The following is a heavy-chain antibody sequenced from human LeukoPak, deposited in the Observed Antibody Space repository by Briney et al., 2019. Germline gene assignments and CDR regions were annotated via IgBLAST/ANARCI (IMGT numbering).Heavy chain of an antibody. V-gene: IGHV4-59*12. Sequence: PSETLSLTCTVSGGSISNYYWSWLRQPPGKGREWIGYISYSGSTNYNPSLQSRVTISVDTSKNQFSLNLTSVTAADTAVYYCARETGTSNMDVWGQGTTVTVSS. CDR1: GGSISNYY. CDR2: ISYSGST. J-gene: IGHJ6*02. CDR3: ARETGTSNMDV. D-gene: IGHD1-7*01.